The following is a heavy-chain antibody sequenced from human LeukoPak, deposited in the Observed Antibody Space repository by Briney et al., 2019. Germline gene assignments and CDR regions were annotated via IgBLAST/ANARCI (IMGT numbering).Heavy chain of an antibody. J-gene: IGHJ6*04. CDR1: GFTFSDYY. V-gene: IGHV3-11*04. CDR3: ASPYVSGSYRPRGMDV. D-gene: IGHD3-10*01. Sequence: PGGSLRLSCAASGFTFSDYYMSWIRQAPGKGLEWVSYISSSGSTIYYADSVKGRFTISRDNTKNSLYLQMNSLRAEDTAVYYCASPYVSGSYRPRGMDVWGKGPTVTVSS. CDR2: ISSSGSTI.